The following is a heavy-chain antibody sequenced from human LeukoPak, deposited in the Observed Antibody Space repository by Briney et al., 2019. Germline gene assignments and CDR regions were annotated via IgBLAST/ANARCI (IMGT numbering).Heavy chain of an antibody. CDR1: GGSFSGYY. CDR2: IYYSGST. D-gene: IGHD3-16*02. Sequence: PSETLSLTCAVYGGSFSGYYWSWIRQPPGKGLEWIGSIYYSGSTHYSPSLKSRVTISVDTSKNQFSLRLSSVTAADTAVYYCARHSRNTFGVVVVPYYFDYWGQGTLVTVSS. CDR3: ARHSRNTFGVVVVPYYFDY. V-gene: IGHV4-34*01. J-gene: IGHJ4*02.